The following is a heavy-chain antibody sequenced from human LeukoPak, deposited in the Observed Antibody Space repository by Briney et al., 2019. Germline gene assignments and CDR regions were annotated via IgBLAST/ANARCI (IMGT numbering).Heavy chain of an antibody. CDR3: ARDIPPVLRFLESDWFDP. J-gene: IGHJ5*02. Sequence: PSETLSLTCTVSGGSISSGGYYWSWIRQPPGKGLEWIGYIYHSGSTYYNPSLKSRVTISVDRSKNQFSLKLSSVTAADTAVYYCARDIPPVLRFLESDWFDPWGQGTLVTVSS. CDR2: IYHSGST. D-gene: IGHD3-3*01. CDR1: GGSISSGGYY. V-gene: IGHV4-30-2*01.